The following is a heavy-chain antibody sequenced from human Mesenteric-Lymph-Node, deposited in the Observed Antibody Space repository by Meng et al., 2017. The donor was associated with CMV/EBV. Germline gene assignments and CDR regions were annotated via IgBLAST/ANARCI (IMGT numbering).Heavy chain of an antibody. Sequence: SETLSLTCTVSGGSISSGSYYWGWIRQPPGKGLEWIGSIYYSGSTYYNPSLKSRVTISVDTSKNQFSLKLSSVTAADTAVYYCARVRITMIVVGAFDIWGQGTMVTVSS. D-gene: IGHD3-22*01. V-gene: IGHV4-39*07. CDR2: IYYSGST. CDR1: GGSISSGSYY. CDR3: ARVRITMIVVGAFDI. J-gene: IGHJ3*02.